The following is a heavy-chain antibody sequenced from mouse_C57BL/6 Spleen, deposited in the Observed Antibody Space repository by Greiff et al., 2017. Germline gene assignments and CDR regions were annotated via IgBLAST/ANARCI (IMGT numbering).Heavy chain of an antibody. CDR1: GYAFSSSW. D-gene: IGHD4-1*01. CDR3: ASGTGGDYFDY. V-gene: IGHV1-82*01. J-gene: IGHJ2*01. CDR2: IYPGDGDT. Sequence: VKLMESGPELVKPGASVKISCKASGYAFSSSWMNWVKQRPGKGLEWIGRIYPGDGDTNYNGKFKGKATLTADKSSSTAYMQLSSLTSEDSAVYFCASGTGGDYFDYWGQGTTLTVSS.